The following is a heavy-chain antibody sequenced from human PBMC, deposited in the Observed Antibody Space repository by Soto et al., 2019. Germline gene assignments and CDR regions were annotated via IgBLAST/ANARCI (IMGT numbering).Heavy chain of an antibody. CDR2: IIPIFGTA. Sequence: QVQLVQSGAEVKKPGSSVKVSCKASGGTFSSYAISWVRQAPGQGLEWMGGIIPIFGTANYAQKFQGRVKITADESTSKAYMELSSLRSEDTAVYYCARDLEGVGGSSPFDYWGQGTLVTVSS. J-gene: IGHJ4*02. CDR1: GGTFSSYA. V-gene: IGHV1-69*12. D-gene: IGHD1-26*01. CDR3: ARDLEGVGGSSPFDY.